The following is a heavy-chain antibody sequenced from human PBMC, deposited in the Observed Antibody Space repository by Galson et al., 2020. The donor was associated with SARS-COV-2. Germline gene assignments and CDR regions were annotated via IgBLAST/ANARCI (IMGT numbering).Heavy chain of an antibody. CDR3: AKDQVAYGDYSVDWFDP. V-gene: IGHV3-23*03. Sequence: GGSLRLSCAASGFTFSSYAMSWVRQAPGKGLEWVSVIYSGGSTYYADSVKGRFTISRDNSKNTLYLQMNSLRAEDTAVYYCAKDQVAYGDYSVDWFDPWGQGTLVTVSS. CDR2: IYSGGST. J-gene: IGHJ5*02. CDR1: GFTFSSYA. D-gene: IGHD4-17*01.